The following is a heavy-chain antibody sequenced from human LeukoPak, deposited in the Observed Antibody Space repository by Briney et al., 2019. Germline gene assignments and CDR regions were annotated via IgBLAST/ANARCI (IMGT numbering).Heavy chain of an antibody. CDR3: ARDYGILTGYYFQAHYFDY. J-gene: IGHJ4*02. CDR1: GYTFTSYG. V-gene: IGHV1-18*01. CDR2: LSAYNGNT. D-gene: IGHD3-9*01. Sequence: ASVKVSCKDSGYTFTSYGISWVRQAPGQGLEWMGWLSAYNGNTNYAQKLQGRITMTTDTSTSTACMELRSLRSDDTAVYYCARDYGILTGYYFQAHYFDYWGQGTLVTVSS.